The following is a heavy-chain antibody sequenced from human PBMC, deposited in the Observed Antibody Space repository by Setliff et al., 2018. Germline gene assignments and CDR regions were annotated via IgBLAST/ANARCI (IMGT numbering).Heavy chain of an antibody. CDR1: GFTFSTYA. V-gene: IGHV3-23*03. D-gene: IGHD1-7*01. CDR3: AKPQLELRRGFES. CDR2: IYSGDRDT. Sequence: QSGGSLRLSCAASGFTFSTYAMSWVRQAPGKGLEWVSTIYSGDRDTFYTDSVKGRFTIFRDGSKNTLYLQMTSLRAEDTAVYYCAKPQLELRRGFESWGQGTLVTVSS. J-gene: IGHJ4*02.